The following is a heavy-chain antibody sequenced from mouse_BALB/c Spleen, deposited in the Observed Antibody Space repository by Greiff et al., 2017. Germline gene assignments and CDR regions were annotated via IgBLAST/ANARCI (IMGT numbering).Heavy chain of an antibody. Sequence: QVQLQQSGAELAKPGASVKMSCKASGYTFTSYWMHWVKQRPGQGLEWIGYINPSTGYTEYNQKFKDKATLTADKSSSTAYMQLSSLTSEDSAVYYCASKIYSHYFDYWGQGTTLTVSS. CDR3: ASKIYSHYFDY. J-gene: IGHJ2*01. CDR1: GYTFTSYW. V-gene: IGHV1-7*01. D-gene: IGHD2-1*01. CDR2: INPSTGYT.